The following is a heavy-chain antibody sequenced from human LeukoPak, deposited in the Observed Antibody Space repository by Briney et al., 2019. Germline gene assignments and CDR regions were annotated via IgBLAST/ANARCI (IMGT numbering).Heavy chain of an antibody. CDR3: AREDPQTTVPEGLDV. D-gene: IGHD4-17*01. Sequence: PSETLSLTCAVSGRYIGSYYWSWLRQPPGRGLEWIGDIYYSGTTNYNPSLKSRVTISVDTSKNQFPLKLTSVTAADPAIYYCAREDPQTTVPEGLDVWGQGATVTVSS. J-gene: IGHJ6*02. CDR2: IYYSGTT. V-gene: IGHV4-59*01. CDR1: GRYIGSYY.